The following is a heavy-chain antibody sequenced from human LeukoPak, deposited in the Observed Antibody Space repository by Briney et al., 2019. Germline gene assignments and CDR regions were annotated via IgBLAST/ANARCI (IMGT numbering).Heavy chain of an antibody. J-gene: IGHJ4*02. CDR1: GFTFSSYE. D-gene: IGHD5-24*01. V-gene: IGHV3-48*03. CDR3: AREEAEIIDY. Sequence: GGSLRLSCAASGFTFSSYEMNWVRQAPGKGLEWVSYISSSGSTIYYADSVKGRFTISRDNAKNSLYLQMNSLRAEDTAVYYCAREEAEIIDYWGQGPLVTVSS. CDR2: ISSSGSTI.